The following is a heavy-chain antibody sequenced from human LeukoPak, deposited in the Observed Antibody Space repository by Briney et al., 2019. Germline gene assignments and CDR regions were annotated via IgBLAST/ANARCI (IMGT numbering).Heavy chain of an antibody. CDR1: GGSISSGSYY. J-gene: IGHJ4*02. D-gene: IGHD5-12*01. CDR2: IYTSGST. CDR3: ARDRTRGGYPTYYFDY. Sequence: SETLSLTCTVSGGSISSGSYYWSWIRQPAGKGLEWIGRIYTSGSTNYNPSLKSRVTISVDTSKNQFSLKLSSVTAADTAVYYCARDRTRGGYPTYYFDYWGQGTLVTVSS. V-gene: IGHV4-61*02.